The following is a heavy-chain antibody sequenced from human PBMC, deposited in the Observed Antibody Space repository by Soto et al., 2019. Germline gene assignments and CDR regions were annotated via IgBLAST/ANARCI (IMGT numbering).Heavy chain of an antibody. D-gene: IGHD2-8*01. CDR1: GYTFSSYS. Sequence: QIQMVQSGAEVKQPGASVKISCKTSGYTFSSYSINWVRQAPGQGLEWMAWISTTSGNTHYAERVQGRVNVNLDKSARKAFMEIWGLTSDDTAVYFCSGDNGYYDFWGQGTLVTVSS. V-gene: IGHV1-18*01. CDR3: SGDNGYYDF. J-gene: IGHJ4*02. CDR2: ISTTSGNT.